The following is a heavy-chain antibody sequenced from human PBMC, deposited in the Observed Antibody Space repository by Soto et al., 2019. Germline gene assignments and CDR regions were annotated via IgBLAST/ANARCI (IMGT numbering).Heavy chain of an antibody. V-gene: IGHV3-21*01. CDR1: GFTFSSYS. D-gene: IGHD3-3*01. Sequence: GGSLRLSCSASGFTFSSYSMNWVRQAPGKGLEWVSSISSSSSYIYYADSVKGRFTISRDSAKNSLYLQMNSLRAEDTAVYYFASTPLTIPRGMDVWGPGXTVNVSS. CDR2: ISSSSSYI. CDR3: ASTPLTIPRGMDV. J-gene: IGHJ6*02.